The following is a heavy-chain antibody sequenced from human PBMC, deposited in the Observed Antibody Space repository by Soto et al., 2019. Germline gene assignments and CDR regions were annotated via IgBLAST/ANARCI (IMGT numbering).Heavy chain of an antibody. CDR1: GYTFTSYG. D-gene: IGHD2-2*01. CDR3: ARVGYCSSTSCYGEDYYYYMDV. J-gene: IGHJ6*03. V-gene: IGHV1-18*01. Sequence: QVQLVQSGAEVKKPGASVKVSCKASGYTFTSYGINWVRQAPGQGLEWMGWISAYNGNTNYAQKLQGRVTMTTDTSTSTAYMELRSLRSDDTAVYYCARVGYCSSTSCYGEDYYYYMDVWGKGTTVTVSS. CDR2: ISAYNGNT.